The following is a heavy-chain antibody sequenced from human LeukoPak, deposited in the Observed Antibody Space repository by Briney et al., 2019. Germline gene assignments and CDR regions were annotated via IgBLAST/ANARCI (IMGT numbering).Heavy chain of an antibody. Sequence: SETLSLTCAVNGGSFSGYYWSWIRQPPGKGLEWIGEINHSGSTNYNPSLKSRVTISVDTSKNQFSLKLSSVTAADTAVYYCARDLTYYYDTSGYFDAFDIWGQGTMVTVSS. CDR2: INHSGST. CDR1: GGSFSGYY. J-gene: IGHJ3*02. V-gene: IGHV4-34*01. D-gene: IGHD3-22*01. CDR3: ARDLTYYYDTSGYFDAFDI.